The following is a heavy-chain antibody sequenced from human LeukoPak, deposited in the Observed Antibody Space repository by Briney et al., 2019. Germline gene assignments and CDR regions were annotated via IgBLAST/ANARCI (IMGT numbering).Heavy chain of an antibody. Sequence: GGSLILSCAASGFTFSSHGMNWVRQAPGKGLEWVSGISPSGGITYYTDSVKGRFTISRDNSKNTVSLQMNSLRAEDTAVYYCARHVVAVGFDYWGQGTLVTVSS. V-gene: IGHV3-23*01. CDR3: ARHVVAVGFDY. CDR2: ISPSGGIT. CDR1: GFTFSSHG. D-gene: IGHD3-22*01. J-gene: IGHJ4*02.